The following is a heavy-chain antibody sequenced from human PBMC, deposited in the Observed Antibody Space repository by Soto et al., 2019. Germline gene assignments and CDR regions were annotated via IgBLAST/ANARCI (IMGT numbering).Heavy chain of an antibody. D-gene: IGHD6-13*01. CDR3: ARRYGSSFDY. V-gene: IGHV4-59*08. J-gene: IGHJ4*02. CDR2: FYYSGST. Sequence: SETLSLTCTVSGGSISSYYWSWIRQPPGKGLEWIGYFYYSGSTNYNPSLKSRVTISVDTSKNQFSLKLSSVTAADTAVYYCARRYGSSFDYWGQGTLVTVSS. CDR1: GGSISSYY.